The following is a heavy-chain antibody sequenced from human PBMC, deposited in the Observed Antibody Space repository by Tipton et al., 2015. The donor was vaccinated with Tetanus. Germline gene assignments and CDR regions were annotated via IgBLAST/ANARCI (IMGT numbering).Heavy chain of an antibody. D-gene: IGHD1-7*01. Sequence: QVQLVQSGAEMKKPGSSVKVSCKASGGAFTNYALSWVRQAPGQGLEWVGGITPIFGTTNSAPKFQGRVTITADESTNTAYMELSSLRSEDTAVYYCARGVTGTTAWFDPWGQGTLVTVSS. V-gene: IGHV1-69*01. CDR1: GGAFTNYA. CDR2: ITPIFGTT. J-gene: IGHJ5*02. CDR3: ARGVTGTTAWFDP.